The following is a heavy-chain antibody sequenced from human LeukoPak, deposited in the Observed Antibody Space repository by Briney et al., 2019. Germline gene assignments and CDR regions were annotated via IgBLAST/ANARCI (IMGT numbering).Heavy chain of an antibody. Sequence: GASVKVSCKASGYTFTSYGISWVRQAPGQGLEWMGGIIPIFGTANYAQKFQGRVTITADKSTSTAYMELSSLRSEDTAVYYCAGGGVVGELKSWFDPWGQGTLVTVSS. D-gene: IGHD3-10*01. V-gene: IGHV1-69*06. CDR2: IIPIFGTA. CDR1: GYTFTSYG. J-gene: IGHJ5*02. CDR3: AGGGVVGELKSWFDP.